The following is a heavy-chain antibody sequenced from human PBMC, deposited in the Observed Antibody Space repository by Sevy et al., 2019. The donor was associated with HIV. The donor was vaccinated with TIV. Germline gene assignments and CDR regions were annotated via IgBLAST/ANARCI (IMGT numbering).Heavy chain of an antibody. CDR1: GFNFNIYN. J-gene: IGHJ4*02. V-gene: IGHV3-23*01. CDR2: LSFGCGKI. CDR3: AREGCTRPHDY. Sequence: GGSLRLSCAVSGFNFNIYNMSWVRQAPGKGLEWVSTLSFGCGKINYADSVKGRFIISRDDSKNTLYLQMNSLRAEDTAVYFCAREGCTRPHDYWGQGTLVTVS. D-gene: IGHD2-8*01.